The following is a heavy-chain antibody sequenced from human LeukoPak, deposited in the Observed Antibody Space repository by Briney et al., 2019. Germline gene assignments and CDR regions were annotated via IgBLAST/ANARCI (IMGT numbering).Heavy chain of an antibody. D-gene: IGHD2-21*01. CDR1: GFTFSSYA. V-gene: IGHV3-30-3*01. CDR3: ARDLHGNVVDYYYGMDV. J-gene: IGHJ6*02. Sequence: GGSLRLSCAASGFTFSSYAMHWVRQAPGNGLEWVAVISYDGSNKYYADSVKGRFTISRDNSKNTLYLQMNSLRAEDTAVYYCARDLHGNVVDYYYGMDVWGQGTTVTVSS. CDR2: ISYDGSNK.